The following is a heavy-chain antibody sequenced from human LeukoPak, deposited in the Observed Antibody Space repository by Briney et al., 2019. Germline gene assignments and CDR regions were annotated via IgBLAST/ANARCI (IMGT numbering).Heavy chain of an antibody. CDR3: AELGITMIGGV. CDR2: ISSSGSTI. Sequence: GGSLTLSCPADGFTFSSYEMNWVRQAPGKGLEWVSYISSSGSTIHYTDSVKGRFTISRDNAKNSLYLQMNSLRGEDTAVYHCAELGITMIGGVWGKGTTVTIS. V-gene: IGHV3-48*03. CDR1: GFTFSSYE. D-gene: IGHD3-10*02. J-gene: IGHJ6*03.